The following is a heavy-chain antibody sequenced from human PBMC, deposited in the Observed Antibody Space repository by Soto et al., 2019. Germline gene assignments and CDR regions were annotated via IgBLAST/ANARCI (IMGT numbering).Heavy chain of an antibody. CDR1: GGSISSGGYY. V-gene: IGHV4-31*03. CDR2: IYYSGST. Sequence: SETLSLTCTVSGGSISSGGYYWSWIRQHPGKGLEWIGYIYYSGSTYYNPSLKSRVTISVDTSKNQFSLKLSSVTAADTAVYYCARDVAAHYDFWSGYRGFDPWGQGTLVTVSS. CDR3: ARDVAAHYDFWSGYRGFDP. D-gene: IGHD3-3*01. J-gene: IGHJ5*02.